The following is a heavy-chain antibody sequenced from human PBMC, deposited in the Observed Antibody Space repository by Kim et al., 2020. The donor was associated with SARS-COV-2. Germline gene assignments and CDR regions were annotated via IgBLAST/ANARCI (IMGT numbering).Heavy chain of an antibody. CDR3: AGGSSSWTIVGP. Sequence: KYSQKFQGRVTITRDTTASTAYMELSSLRSEDTAVYYCAGGSSSWTIVGPWGQGTLVTVSS. D-gene: IGHD6-13*01. V-gene: IGHV1-3*01. J-gene: IGHJ5*02.